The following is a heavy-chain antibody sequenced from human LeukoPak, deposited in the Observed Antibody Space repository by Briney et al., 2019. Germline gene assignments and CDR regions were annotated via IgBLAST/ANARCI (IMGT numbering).Heavy chain of an antibody. D-gene: IGHD3-22*01. CDR1: GFTFSSYS. J-gene: IGHJ4*02. Sequence: GSLRLSCAASGFTFSSYSMNWVRQAPGKGLEWVSSISSSSSYIYYADSVKGRFTISRDNAKNSLYLQMNSLRAEDTAVYYCARGERTYYYDSSGYYYVDYWGQGTLVTVSS. CDR2: ISSSSSYI. CDR3: ARGERTYYYDSSGYYYVDY. V-gene: IGHV3-21*01.